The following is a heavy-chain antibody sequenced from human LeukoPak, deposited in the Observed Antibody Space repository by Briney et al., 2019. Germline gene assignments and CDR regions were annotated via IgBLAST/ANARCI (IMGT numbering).Heavy chain of an antibody. V-gene: IGHV3-48*03. CDR2: ISGSGKDI. Sequence: PGGSLRLSCAASGFTFSNYEMNWVRQAPGKGLEWVPYISGSGKDIYYADSVKGRFTISRDNAKNSLYLQMNSLRAEDTAVYYCARGYYGDPSQVYYFDYWGQGTLVTVSS. CDR1: GFTFSNYE. CDR3: ARGYYGDPSQVYYFDY. J-gene: IGHJ4*02. D-gene: IGHD4-17*01.